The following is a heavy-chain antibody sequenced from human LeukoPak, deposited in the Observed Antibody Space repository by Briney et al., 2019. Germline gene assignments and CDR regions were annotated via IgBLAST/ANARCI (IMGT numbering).Heavy chain of an antibody. CDR1: GFIFSSYE. Sequence: GGSLRLSCAASGFIFSSYEMNWVRQAPGKGLEWASYISSSVSTIFYADSVKGRFTISRDNAKNSLYLQMNSLRAEDTAVYYCARVGGYSGYAPGYFDYWGQGTLVTVSS. CDR2: ISSSVSTI. V-gene: IGHV3-48*03. CDR3: ARVGGYSGYAPGYFDY. D-gene: IGHD5-12*01. J-gene: IGHJ4*02.